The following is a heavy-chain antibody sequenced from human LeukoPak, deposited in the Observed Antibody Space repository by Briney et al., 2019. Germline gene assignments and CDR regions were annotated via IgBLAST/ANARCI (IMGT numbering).Heavy chain of an antibody. D-gene: IGHD2-15*01. J-gene: IGHJ4*02. CDR3: ARDWHPYCSSDTCPKRIAF. CDR2: INPNSGGT. V-gene: IGHV1-2*04. Sequence: HRASVKVSCKASGYTFTGYYMHWVRQAPGQGLEWMGWINPNSGGTNYAQKFQGWVTMTRDTSISTAYMELSRLRSDDTAVYYCARDWHPYCSSDTCPKRIAFWGQGTLVTVSS. CDR1: GYTFTGYY.